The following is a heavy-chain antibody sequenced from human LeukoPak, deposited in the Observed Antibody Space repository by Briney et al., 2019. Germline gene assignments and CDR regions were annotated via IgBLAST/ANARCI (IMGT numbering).Heavy chain of an antibody. V-gene: IGHV6-1*01. CDR2: TYYRSKWYN. CDR3: ARAPPYGFFDY. D-gene: IGHD4-17*01. CDR1: GDSVSSNSAA. J-gene: IGHJ4*02. Sequence: SQTLSLTFAISGDSVSSNSAAWNWISQSPSTGIEWMGRTYYRSKWYNDYAVSVKSRITINPDTSKNQFSLQLNSVTPEDTAVYYCARAPPYGFFDYWGQGTLVTVSS.